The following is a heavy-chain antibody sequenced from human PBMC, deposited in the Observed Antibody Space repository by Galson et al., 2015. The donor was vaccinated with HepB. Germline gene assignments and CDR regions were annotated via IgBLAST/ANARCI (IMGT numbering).Heavy chain of an antibody. CDR3: ARVPRSTWQIWSGYYTGIIFDY. CDR1: GFTFSSYW. V-gene: IGHV3-7*03. D-gene: IGHD3-3*01. CDR2: IKQDGSEK. Sequence: SLRLSCAASGFTFSSYWMSWVRQAPGKGLEWVANIKQDGSEKYYVDSVKGRFTISRDNAKNSLYLQMNSLRAEDTAVYYCARVPRSTWQIWSGYYTGIIFDYWGQGTLVTVSS. J-gene: IGHJ4*02.